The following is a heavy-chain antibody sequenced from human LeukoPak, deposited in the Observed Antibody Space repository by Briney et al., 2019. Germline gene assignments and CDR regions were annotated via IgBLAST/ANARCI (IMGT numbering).Heavy chain of an antibody. CDR2: ISYDGSNK. Sequence: GGSLRLSCAASGFTFSSYGMHWVRQAPGKGLEWVAVISYDGSNKYYADSVKGRFTISRDNSKNTLYLQMNSLRAEDTAVYYCAKDHNYDFWGPTDYWGQGTLVTVSS. CDR3: AKDHNYDFWGPTDY. D-gene: IGHD3-3*01. V-gene: IGHV3-30*18. CDR1: GFTFSSYG. J-gene: IGHJ4*02.